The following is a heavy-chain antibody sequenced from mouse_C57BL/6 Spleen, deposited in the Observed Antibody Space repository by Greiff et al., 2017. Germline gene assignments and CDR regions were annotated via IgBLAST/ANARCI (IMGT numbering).Heavy chain of an antibody. V-gene: IGHV14-3*01. CDR2: IDPANGNT. Sequence: EVQLQQSVAELVRPGASVKLSCTASGFHIKNTYMPWVQQRPEQGLEWLGRIDPANGNTKYAPKFPGKATITADTSSHTAYLQLSSLTSADTAIYYGGRWGYYGSTRYFDVWGTGTTVTVSS. J-gene: IGHJ1*03. D-gene: IGHD1-1*01. CDR3: GRWGYYGSTRYFDV. CDR1: GFHIKNTY.